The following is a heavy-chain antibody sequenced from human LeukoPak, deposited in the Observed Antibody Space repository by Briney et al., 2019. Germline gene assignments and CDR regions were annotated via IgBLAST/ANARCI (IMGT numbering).Heavy chain of an antibody. J-gene: IGHJ4*02. Sequence: SETLSLTCTVSGGSISSYSYYWGWIRQPPGKGLEWIGSIYHSGSTYYNPSLKSRVTISVDTSKNQFSLKLSSVTAADTAVYYCARVLLWFGAGYFDYWGQGTLVTVSS. CDR3: ARVLLWFGAGYFDY. CDR2: IYHSGST. CDR1: GGSISSYSYY. D-gene: IGHD3-10*01. V-gene: IGHV4-39*07.